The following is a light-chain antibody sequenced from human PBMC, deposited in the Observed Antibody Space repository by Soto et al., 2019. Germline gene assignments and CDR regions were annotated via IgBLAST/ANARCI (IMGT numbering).Light chain of an antibody. J-gene: IGLJ2*01. CDR3: RSFAGGGNPVL. CDR2: EVT. V-gene: IGLV2-8*01. Sequence: QSALTQPPSASGSLGQSVTISCTGTSSDVGGYNYVSWHQQHPGKAPKVMIYEVTKRPPGVPDRFSGSKSGNTASLTVSGLQAEDAADYYCRSFAGGGNPVLLGGGTKLTVL. CDR1: SSDVGGYNY.